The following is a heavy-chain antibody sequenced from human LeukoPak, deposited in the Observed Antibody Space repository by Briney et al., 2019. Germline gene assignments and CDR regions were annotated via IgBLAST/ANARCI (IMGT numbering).Heavy chain of an antibody. CDR3: AREGIAVDKEPRYKKDY. D-gene: IGHD6-19*01. Sequence: PGGSLRLSCAASGFTFSSYSMNWVRQAPGKGLEWVSSISSSSSYIYYADSVKGRFTISRDNAKNSLYLQMNSLRAEDTAVYYCAREGIAVDKEPRYKKDYWGQGTLVTVSS. CDR1: GFTFSSYS. J-gene: IGHJ4*02. CDR2: ISSSSSYI. V-gene: IGHV3-21*01.